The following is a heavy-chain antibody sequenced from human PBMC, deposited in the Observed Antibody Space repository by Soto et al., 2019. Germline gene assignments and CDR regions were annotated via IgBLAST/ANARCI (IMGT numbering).Heavy chain of an antibody. Sequence: GGSLRLSCAASGFTFSGSAMHWVRQASGKGLEWVGRIRSKANSYATAYAASVKGRFTISRDDSKNTAYLQMNSLKTEDTAVYYCTRCYGDYNPNYYYYMDVWGKGTTVTVSS. CDR2: IRSKANSYAT. J-gene: IGHJ6*03. V-gene: IGHV3-73*01. D-gene: IGHD4-17*01. CDR1: GFTFSGSA. CDR3: TRCYGDYNPNYYYYMDV.